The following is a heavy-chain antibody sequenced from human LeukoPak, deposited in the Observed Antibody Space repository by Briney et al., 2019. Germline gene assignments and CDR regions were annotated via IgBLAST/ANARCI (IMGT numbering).Heavy chain of an antibody. CDR1: GGSISSGGSS. Sequence: SSQTLPLTCAVSGGSISSGGSSWSWIRQPPGKGLEWIGYMSHSGSTYYNPSLKSRVTISVDRSKNQISLKLSSLTAADTAVYYCARYPAENWFDPWGQGTLVSVSS. CDR3: ARYPAENWFDP. D-gene: IGHD6-25*01. J-gene: IGHJ5*02. CDR2: MSHSGST. V-gene: IGHV4-30-2*01.